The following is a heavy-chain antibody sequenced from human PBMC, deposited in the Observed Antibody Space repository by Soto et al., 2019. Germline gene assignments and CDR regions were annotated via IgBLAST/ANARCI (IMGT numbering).Heavy chain of an antibody. J-gene: IGHJ5*02. CDR1: AFTLSSCA. CDR3: AREGRRLKHNWFDP. CDR2: ISYDGSNK. D-gene: IGHD6-25*01. V-gene: IGHV3-30-3*01. Sequence: AGGARRLSCTASAFTLSSCAKHWVRQAPGKGLEWVAVISYDGSNKYYADSVKGRFTISRDNSKNTLYLQMNSLRAEDTAVYYCAREGRRLKHNWFDPWGQGSLVLVSS.